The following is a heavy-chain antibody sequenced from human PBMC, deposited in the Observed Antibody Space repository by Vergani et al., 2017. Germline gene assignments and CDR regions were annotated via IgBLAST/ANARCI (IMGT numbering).Heavy chain of an antibody. Sequence: QVQLQESGPGRVKPSQTLSLTCSVSGASINSGSYYWSWVRQPAGKELEWIGHVYPGGSTEYNPSLESRVTVSGDSSKNQFSLRLSSVTAADTTVYYCARVSGPVVRGHYGMDVWGQGTTVTVSS. CDR3: ARVSGPVVRGHYGMDV. CDR2: VYPGGST. J-gene: IGHJ6*02. V-gene: IGHV4-61*02. CDR1: GASINSGSYY. D-gene: IGHD3-10*01.